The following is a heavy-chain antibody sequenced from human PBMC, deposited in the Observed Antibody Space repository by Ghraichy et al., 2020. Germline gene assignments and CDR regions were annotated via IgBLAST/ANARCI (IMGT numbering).Heavy chain of an antibody. V-gene: IGHV4-4*07. D-gene: IGHD6-13*01. CDR2: IYTSGST. J-gene: IGHJ4*02. CDR3: ARSGSSSWYLVD. CDR1: GGSISRYY. Sequence: SETLSLTCTDSGGSISRYYWSWMRQPAGKGLEWIGRIYTSGSTNQNPSLKSRVTMSLATSKNQLSLKLSSVTAADTAVYYCARSGSSSWYLVDWGQGTLVTVSS.